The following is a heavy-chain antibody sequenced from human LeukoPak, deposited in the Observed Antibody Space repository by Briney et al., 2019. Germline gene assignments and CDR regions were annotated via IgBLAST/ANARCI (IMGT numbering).Heavy chain of an antibody. J-gene: IGHJ3*02. CDR3: AGSSAFAAFDI. V-gene: IGHV4-61*08. CDR1: GGSINSGAYY. D-gene: IGHD3-22*01. CDR2: IYYSGST. Sequence: SETLSLTCTVSGGSINSGAYYWSWIRQHPGKGLEWIGYIYYSGSTNNNPSLKSRVTISVDTSKNQFSLKLSSVTAADTAVYYCAGSSAFAAFDIWGQGTMVTVSS.